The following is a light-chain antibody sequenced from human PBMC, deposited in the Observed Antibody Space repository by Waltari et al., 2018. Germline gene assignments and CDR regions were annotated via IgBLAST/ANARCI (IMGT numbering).Light chain of an antibody. CDR3: QTGRHGNWV. Sequence: QLVLAQSPSASASLGASAKLTCTLGIRHSSNVIAWLQQQPEKGPRYFMKVNSDGSHRQGDQLHRRLSGDSAGGEHFRPIASIQCEDEAGYSCQTGRHGNWVFGGGTKLTVL. V-gene: IGLV4-69*01. CDR2: VNSDGSH. J-gene: IGLJ3*02. CDR1: IRHSSNV.